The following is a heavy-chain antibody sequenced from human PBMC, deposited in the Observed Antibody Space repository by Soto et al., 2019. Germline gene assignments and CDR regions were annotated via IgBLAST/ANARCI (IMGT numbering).Heavy chain of an antibody. CDR3: ARVTEWLGGYGMDV. J-gene: IGHJ6*02. D-gene: IGHD3-3*01. CDR1: AGSISSGEDY. CDR2: IYYSGST. Sequence: PSETLSLTCTVSAGSISSGEDYWNWIRQPPGKGLEWIGSIYYSGSTFYNPSLKSRVTISIDTSKNQFSLKLSAVTAADTAVYYCARVTEWLGGYGMDVWGQGTTVT. V-gene: IGHV4-30-4*01.